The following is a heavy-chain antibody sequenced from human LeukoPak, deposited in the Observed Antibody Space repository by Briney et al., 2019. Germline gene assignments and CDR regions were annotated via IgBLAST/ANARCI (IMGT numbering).Heavy chain of an antibody. CDR3: ARADYYDSSGYYYAFHFDY. D-gene: IGHD3-22*01. V-gene: IGHV4-59*12. CDR2: IYYSGST. J-gene: IGHJ4*02. CDR1: GGSINTYY. Sequence: SETLSLTCTVSGGSINTYYGSWIRQPPGKGLEWIGYIYYSGSTKYNPSLERRISISVDTSKNQFSLRLSSVTAADTAVYYCARADYYDSSGYYYAFHFDYWGQGTLVTVSS.